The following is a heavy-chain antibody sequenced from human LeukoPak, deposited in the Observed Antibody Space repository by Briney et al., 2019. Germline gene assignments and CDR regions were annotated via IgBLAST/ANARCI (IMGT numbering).Heavy chain of an antibody. CDR3: ARIMPDIYYFDD. CDR1: GYSFTSYW. J-gene: IGHJ4*02. V-gene: IGHV5-51*01. CDR2: IYPGDSDT. D-gene: IGHD2-2*01. Sequence: GESLKISCKSSGYSFTSYWIGWVRQMPGKGLEWMGNIYPGDSDTRYTPPFQGQVTISADKSISTAYLQWSSLKASDTAIYYCARIMPDIYYFDDWGQGTLVTVSS.